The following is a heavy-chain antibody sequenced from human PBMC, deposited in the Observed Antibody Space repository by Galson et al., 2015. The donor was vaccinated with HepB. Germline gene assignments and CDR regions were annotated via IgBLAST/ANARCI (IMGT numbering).Heavy chain of an antibody. CDR2: ISGSGGTT. V-gene: IGHV3-23*01. CDR1: GFTFIYFA. J-gene: IGHJ4*02. CDR3: AKSTSRYCSSSNCPYYFDF. Sequence: SLRLSCAASGFTFIYFAMSWVRQAPGKGLEWVSAISGSGGTTYYADSVKGRFTISRDNSKNTLFLQMNSLRAEDTAVYYCAKSTSRYCSSSNCPYYFDFWGQGTLVTVSS. D-gene: IGHD2-2*01.